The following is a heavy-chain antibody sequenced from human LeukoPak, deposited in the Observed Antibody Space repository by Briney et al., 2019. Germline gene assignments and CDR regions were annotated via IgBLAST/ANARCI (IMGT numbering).Heavy chain of an antibody. Sequence: GGSLRLSCAASGFTFSSYAMSWVRQAPGKGLEWVSAISGSGGSTYYAASVKGRFTISRDNSKNTLYLQMNSLRAEDTAVYYCAKAAAMVTAYYYYYYMDVWGKGTTVTVSS. V-gene: IGHV3-23*01. J-gene: IGHJ6*03. CDR3: AKAAAMVTAYYYYYYMDV. CDR1: GFTFSSYA. D-gene: IGHD5-18*01. CDR2: ISGSGGST.